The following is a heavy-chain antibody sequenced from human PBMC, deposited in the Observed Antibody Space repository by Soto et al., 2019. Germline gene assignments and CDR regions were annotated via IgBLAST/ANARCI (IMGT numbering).Heavy chain of an antibody. D-gene: IGHD6-6*01. V-gene: IGHV4-30-4*01. J-gene: IGHJ4*02. Sequence: SGTLSLTCTVSGGSTSSDNYWSWIRQPPGKGLEWIGHIYYSGNTDYNPSLKSRLAISIDTSKNQFSLKLSSVTAADTAVYFCASEVGESSDGLYSFDSWGQASLVTGSS. CDR1: GGSTSSDNY. CDR2: IYYSGNT. CDR3: ASEVGESSDGLYSFDS.